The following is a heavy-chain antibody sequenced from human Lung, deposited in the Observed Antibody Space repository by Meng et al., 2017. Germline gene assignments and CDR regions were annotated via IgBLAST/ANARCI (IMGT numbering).Heavy chain of an antibody. Sequence: QVPVARWGAGVLVPLGALAPTWFCVGWSFNDYYWSWIRQPPGKGLGWIGEINQSGSTNYNPSLESRATISVDTSQNNLSLKLSSVTAADSAVYYCARGPTTMAHDFDYWGQGTLVTVSS. V-gene: IGHV4-34*01. CDR1: GWSFNDYY. CDR3: ARGPTTMAHDFDY. J-gene: IGHJ4*02. D-gene: IGHD4-11*01. CDR2: INQSGST.